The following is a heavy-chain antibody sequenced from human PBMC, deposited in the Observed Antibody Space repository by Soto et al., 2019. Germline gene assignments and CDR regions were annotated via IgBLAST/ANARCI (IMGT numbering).Heavy chain of an antibody. CDR1: GDTFKTYG. CDR2: SIPVFGII. J-gene: IGHJ4*02. D-gene: IGHD3-22*01. Sequence: QVQLVQSGAEVKKPGSSVKVSCKASGDTFKTYGITWVRQALGQGLEWMGGSIPVFGIINYAKKFQGRVKITADESTSTGYMEVSSLRAEDTAIYYCARLNYYQSSAYLDDWGQGTLVTVSS. V-gene: IGHV1-69*01. CDR3: ARLNYYQSSAYLDD.